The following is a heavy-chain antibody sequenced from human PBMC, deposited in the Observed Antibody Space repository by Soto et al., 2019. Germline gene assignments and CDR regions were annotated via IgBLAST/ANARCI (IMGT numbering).Heavy chain of an antibody. CDR1: GGSISNSSYY. CDR3: ARLRRLLESSDV. V-gene: IGHV4-39*01. D-gene: IGHD3-3*01. Sequence: PSETLSLTCTVSGGSISNSSYYWGWIRQPPGKGLEWIGSIYYSGSTYYNPSLKSRVTISVDTSKNQFSLKLSSVTAADTAVYYCARLRRLLESSDVWGQGTTVTVSS. J-gene: IGHJ6*02. CDR2: IYYSGST.